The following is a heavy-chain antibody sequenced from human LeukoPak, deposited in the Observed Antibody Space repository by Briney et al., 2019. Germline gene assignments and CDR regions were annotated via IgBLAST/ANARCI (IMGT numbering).Heavy chain of an antibody. D-gene: IGHD5-12*01. J-gene: IGHJ4*02. CDR1: GYGFTSYW. CDR2: IYPGDSGT. CDR3: ARWESSGYDKFDY. Sequence: GESLKISCKGSGYGFTSYWIGWVRQMPGKGLEWMGIIYPGDSGTRYSPSFQGQVTISADKSISTAYLQWSSLKASDTAMYYCARWESSGYDKFDYWGQGTLVTVSS. V-gene: IGHV5-51*01.